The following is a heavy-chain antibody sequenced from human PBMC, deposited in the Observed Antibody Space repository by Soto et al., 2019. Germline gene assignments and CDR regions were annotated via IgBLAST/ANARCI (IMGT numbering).Heavy chain of an antibody. V-gene: IGHV3-23*01. J-gene: IGHJ6*03. CDR2: ISGSGGST. Sequence: GGSLRLSCAASGFTFSSYAMSWVRQAPGKGLEWVSAISGSGGSTYYADSVKGRFTISRDNSKNTLYLQMNSLRAEDTAVYYCAKDSRYFDWLLGDYYYYYYMDVWGKGTTVTVSS. D-gene: IGHD3-9*01. CDR1: GFTFSSYA. CDR3: AKDSRYFDWLLGDYYYYYYMDV.